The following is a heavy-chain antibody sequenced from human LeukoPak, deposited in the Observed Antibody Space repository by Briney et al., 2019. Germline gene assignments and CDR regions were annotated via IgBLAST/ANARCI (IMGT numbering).Heavy chain of an antibody. CDR2: LPPDELGI. Sequence: GGSLRLPCAASGFTFTNYWMHWVRQAPGMGLVWVSRLPPDELGIIYADSVKGRFTVSRDNAKNTVYLQMNNLRVDDTAMYYCVGTIASRGSEYWGQGALVTVSS. J-gene: IGHJ4*02. D-gene: IGHD6-6*01. CDR3: VGTIASRGSEY. CDR1: GFTFTNYW. V-gene: IGHV3-74*01.